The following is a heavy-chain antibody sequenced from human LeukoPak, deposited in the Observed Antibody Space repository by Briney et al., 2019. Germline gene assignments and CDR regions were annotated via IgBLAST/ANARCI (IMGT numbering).Heavy chain of an antibody. Sequence: PGGSLRLSCAASGFTFSSYGMSWVRQTPGKGLEWVSAISGSGGSTYYADSVKGRFTISRDNSKNTLYLQMNSLRAEDTAVYYCAKVKVPADPRYYYYYYMDVWGKGTTVTISS. CDR1: GFTFSSYG. V-gene: IGHV3-23*01. CDR3: AKVKVPADPRYYYYYYMDV. J-gene: IGHJ6*03. CDR2: ISGSGGST. D-gene: IGHD2-2*01.